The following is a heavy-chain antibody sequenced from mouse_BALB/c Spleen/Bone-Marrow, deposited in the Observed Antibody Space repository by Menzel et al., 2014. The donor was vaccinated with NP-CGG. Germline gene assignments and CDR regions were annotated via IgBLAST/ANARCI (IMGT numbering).Heavy chain of an antibody. D-gene: IGHD2-2*01. CDR2: IDPANGNT. CDR3: ASYVYGYYFDH. V-gene: IGHV14-3*02. CDR1: GFNVKDTY. J-gene: IGHJ2*01. Sequence: EVKLVESGAGLVKPGASVKLSCTASGFNVKDTYIHWVKQRPEQGLEWIGRIDPANGNTKYDPKFQGKATITADTSSNTAYLQLSSLTSEDTAVYYCASYVYGYYFDHWGQGTTLTVSS.